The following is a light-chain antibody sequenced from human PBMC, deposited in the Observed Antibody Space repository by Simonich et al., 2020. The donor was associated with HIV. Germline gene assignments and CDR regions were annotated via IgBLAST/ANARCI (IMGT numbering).Light chain of an antibody. Sequence: EIVLTQSPGTLSLSPGERATLSCRASQSVSSSYLAWYQQKPGLAPRLLIYDASSRATGIPDRFSGSGSGTDFTLTISRLEPEDFAVYYCQQYGSSPQTFGQGTKLEIK. CDR1: QSVSSSY. V-gene: IGKV3D-20*01. CDR2: DAS. CDR3: QQYGSSPQT. J-gene: IGKJ2*01.